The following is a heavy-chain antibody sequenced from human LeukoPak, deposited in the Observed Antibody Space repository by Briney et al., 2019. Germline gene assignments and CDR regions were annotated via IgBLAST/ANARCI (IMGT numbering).Heavy chain of an antibody. CDR1: GYSISSGYY. Sequence: SETLSLTCTVSGYSISSGYYWGWIRQPPGKGLEWIGSIYHSGSTYYNPSLKSRVTISVDTSKNQFSLKLSSVTAADTAVYYCARQPGSGYYYYFDYWGQGTLVTVSS. CDR2: IYHSGST. D-gene: IGHD3-22*01. V-gene: IGHV4-38-2*02. CDR3: ARQPGSGYYYYFDY. J-gene: IGHJ4*02.